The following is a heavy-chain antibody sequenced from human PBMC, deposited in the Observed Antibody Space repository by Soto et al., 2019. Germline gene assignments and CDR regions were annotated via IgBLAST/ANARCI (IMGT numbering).Heavy chain of an antibody. V-gene: IGHV3-49*03. Sequence: GGSLRLSCTASGFIFGDYAMSWFRQAPGKGLEWVGFIRSKAYGGTTEYAASVKGRFTISRDDSKSIAYLQMNSLKTEDTAVYYCTRDSIMITFGGVIAFDYWGQGT. D-gene: IGHD3-16*02. CDR3: TRDSIMITFGGVIAFDY. J-gene: IGHJ4*02. CDR2: IRSKAYGGTT. CDR1: GFIFGDYA.